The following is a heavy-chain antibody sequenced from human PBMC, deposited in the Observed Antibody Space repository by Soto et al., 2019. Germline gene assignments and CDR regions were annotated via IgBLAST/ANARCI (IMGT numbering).Heavy chain of an antibody. D-gene: IGHD6-13*01. Sequence: EVQLLESGGGLVQPGGSLRLSCAASGFTFSSYAMSWVRQAPGKGLEWVSAISGSGASTYYADSVKGRFTISRDNSKNSLYLQMNSLRAEDTAVYYCAKENGYSSSWFEFDYWGQGTLVTVSS. J-gene: IGHJ4*02. CDR2: ISGSGAST. CDR1: GFTFSSYA. V-gene: IGHV3-23*01. CDR3: AKENGYSSSWFEFDY.